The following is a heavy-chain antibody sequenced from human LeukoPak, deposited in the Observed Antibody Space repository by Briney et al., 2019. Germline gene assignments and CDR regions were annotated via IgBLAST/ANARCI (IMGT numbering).Heavy chain of an antibody. Sequence: SVKVSCKASGGTFSSYAISWVRQAPGQGLEWMGRIIPMFGTANYAQKFQGGVTITTDESTSTAYMELSSLRSEDTAVYYCARGSVHDFWSGYSRRGFAFDIWGQGTMVTVSS. J-gene: IGHJ3*02. D-gene: IGHD3-3*01. CDR3: ARGSVHDFWSGYSRRGFAFDI. CDR1: GGTFSSYA. CDR2: IIPMFGTA. V-gene: IGHV1-69*05.